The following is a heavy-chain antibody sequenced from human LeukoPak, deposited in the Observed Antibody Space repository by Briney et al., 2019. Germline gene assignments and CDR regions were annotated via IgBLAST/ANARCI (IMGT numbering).Heavy chain of an antibody. CDR3: TRDIAVAGTLDY. CDR1: GFSFSSYW. CDR2: IKQDGSEK. Sequence: GGSLRLSCAASGFSFSSYWVSWVRQAPGKGLEWVANIKQDGSEKYYVDSVKGRFTISRDNARNSLFLQMNSLRAEDTAGYYCTRDIAVAGTLDYWGQGTLVTVSS. D-gene: IGHD6-19*01. V-gene: IGHV3-7*01. J-gene: IGHJ4*02.